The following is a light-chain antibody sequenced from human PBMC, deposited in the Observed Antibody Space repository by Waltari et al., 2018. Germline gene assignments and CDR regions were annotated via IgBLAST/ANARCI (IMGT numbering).Light chain of an antibody. J-gene: IGLJ3*02. CDR1: SSNIGNNV. CDR3: AAWDDSLHGRWE. Sequence: QSVLTQPPSASGTPGQRVTISCSGSSSNIGNNVVNWYQQVPGTTPKLLIYRKDQRPQGVPDRFSGAKSGTSASLAISGLRSEDEADYYCAAWDDSLHGRWEFGGGTKVTVL. CDR2: RKD. V-gene: IGLV1-44*01.